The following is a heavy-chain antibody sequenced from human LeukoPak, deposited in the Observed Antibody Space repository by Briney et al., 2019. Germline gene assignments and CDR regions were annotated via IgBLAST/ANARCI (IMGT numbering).Heavy chain of an antibody. V-gene: IGHV1-69*01. D-gene: IGHD4-23*01. CDR1: GGIFISYA. CDR3: ARTRYGGTVDSSFDY. J-gene: IGHJ4*02. Sequence: SVQVSCKASGGIFISYAINWVRQAPGQGVEWMGGFIPIIGTANFAQKFQDRVTITADESTSTAFLYLNSRMTDEATVLYYARTRYGGTVDSSFDYWGQGTLVTVSS. CDR2: FIPIIGTA.